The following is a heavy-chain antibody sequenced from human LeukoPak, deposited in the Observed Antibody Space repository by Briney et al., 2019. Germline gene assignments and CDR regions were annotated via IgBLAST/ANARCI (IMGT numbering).Heavy chain of an antibody. J-gene: IGHJ4*02. Sequence: SETLSLTCTVSGGAISSCYWSWIRQPPGKGLEWIGYIYYSGSTNYNPSLKSRVTMSVDTSKNQFSLKLSSVIAADTAVYYCARLIWGPPVPYFDYWGQGSLVTVSS. CDR3: ARLIWGPPVPYFDY. D-gene: IGHD3-16*01. CDR1: GGAISSCY. V-gene: IGHV4-59*08. CDR2: IYYSGST.